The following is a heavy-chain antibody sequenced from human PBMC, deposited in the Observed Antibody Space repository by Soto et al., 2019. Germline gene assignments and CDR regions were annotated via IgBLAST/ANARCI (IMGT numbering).Heavy chain of an antibody. Sequence: SETLSLTCTVSGGCLRSGTYYWSWIRQHPGKGLEWIGYTYYSGSTYYNPSLKSRVSISVDTSNNQLFLKLSSVTAADTAVYYCVRGGYYQNMHSALDAFDIWGQGTMVTVSS. D-gene: IGHD3-22*01. V-gene: IGHV4-31*03. CDR2: TYYSGST. J-gene: IGHJ3*02. CDR3: VRGGYYQNMHSALDAFDI. CDR1: GGCLRSGTYY.